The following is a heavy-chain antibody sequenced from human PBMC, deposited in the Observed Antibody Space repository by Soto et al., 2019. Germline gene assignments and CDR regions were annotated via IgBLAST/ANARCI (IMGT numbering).Heavy chain of an antibody. J-gene: IGHJ6*03. CDR2: ISSSSSTI. CDR1: GFTFSSYS. D-gene: IGHD2-2*03. Sequence: GGSLRLSCAASGFTFSSYSMNWVRQAPGKGLEWVPYISSSSSTIYYADSVKGRFTISRDNAKNSLYLQMNSLRAEDTAVYYCARDGYCSSTSCYAKGPYYYYMDVWGKGTTVTVSS. V-gene: IGHV3-48*01. CDR3: ARDGYCSSTSCYAKGPYYYYMDV.